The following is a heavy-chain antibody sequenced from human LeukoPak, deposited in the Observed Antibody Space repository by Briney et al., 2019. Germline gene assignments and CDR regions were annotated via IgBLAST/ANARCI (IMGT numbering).Heavy chain of an antibody. V-gene: IGHV1-2*04. D-gene: IGHD5-12*01. Sequence: ASGKVSCKASGYTFTGYYMHWVRQAPGQGLGWMGWINPNSGGTNYAQKFQGWVTMTRDTSISTAYMELSRLRSDDTAVYYCARERAHRLVSGYDPYYYGMDVWGKGTTVTVSS. CDR1: GYTFTGYY. J-gene: IGHJ6*04. CDR2: INPNSGGT. CDR3: ARERAHRLVSGYDPYYYGMDV.